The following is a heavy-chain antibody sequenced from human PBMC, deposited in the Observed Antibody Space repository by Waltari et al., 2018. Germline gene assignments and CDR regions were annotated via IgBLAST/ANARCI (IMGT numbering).Heavy chain of an antibody. CDR1: GFTFRNYA. V-gene: IGHV3-33*01. CDR2: IWSDGTLK. D-gene: IGHD3-10*01. J-gene: IGHJ4*02. Sequence: QVHLVQSGGGVVQSGGSLGLSCVASGFTFRNYAMPLVRTAPGKGLEWLAVIWSDGTLKYYGDSVQGRFTISRDSSKSTLYFQMNSVRAEDTGVYYCARDNRTYYGSGSFPFDHWGQGILVTVSS. CDR3: ARDNRTYYGSGSFPFDH.